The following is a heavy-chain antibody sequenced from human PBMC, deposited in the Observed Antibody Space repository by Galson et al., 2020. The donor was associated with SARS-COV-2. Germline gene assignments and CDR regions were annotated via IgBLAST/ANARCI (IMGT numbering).Heavy chain of an antibody. J-gene: IGHJ3*01. Sequence: GGSLRLSCAAYGFSTSDNYMSWVRQFPGKGMEWVSVTNTADYPDYGESVKGRFTISRHNSTNTLFLQMNSVRTGDTAIYYCVANQNLWGQGTMVTVSS. V-gene: IGHV3-53*04. CDR1: GFSTSDNY. CDR2: TNTADYP. CDR3: VANQNL.